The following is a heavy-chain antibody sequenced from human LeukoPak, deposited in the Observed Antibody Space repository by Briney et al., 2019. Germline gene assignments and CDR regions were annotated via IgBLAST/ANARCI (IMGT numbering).Heavy chain of an antibody. D-gene: IGHD2-15*01. CDR2: MNPNSGNT. V-gene: IGHV1-8*03. CDR1: GGTFSSYA. CDR3: ARAASYCSGGSCYSGHYYYYYMDV. Sequence: ASVKVSCXASGGTFSSYAISWVRQAPGQGLEWMGWMNPNSGNTGYAQKFQGRVTITRNTSISTAYMELSSLRSEDTAVYYCARAASYCSGGSCYSGHYYYYYMDVWGKGTTVTVSS. J-gene: IGHJ6*03.